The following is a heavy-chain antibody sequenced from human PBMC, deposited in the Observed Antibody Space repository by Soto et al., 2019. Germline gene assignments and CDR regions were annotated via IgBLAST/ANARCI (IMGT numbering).Heavy chain of an antibody. J-gene: IGHJ4*02. V-gene: IGHV4-34*01. CDR3: ARGLATNYYDSSGYNPVFGY. CDR1: GGSFSGYY. CDR2: INHSGST. Sequence: SETLSLTCAVYGGSFSGYYWSWIRQPPGKGLEWIGEINHSGSTNYNPSLKSRVTISVDTSKNQFSLKLSSVTAADTAVYYCARGLATNYYDSSGYNPVFGYWGQGTLVTVSS. D-gene: IGHD3-22*01.